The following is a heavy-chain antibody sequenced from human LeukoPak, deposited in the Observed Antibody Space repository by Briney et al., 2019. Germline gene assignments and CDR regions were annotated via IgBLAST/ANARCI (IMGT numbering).Heavy chain of an antibody. Sequence: GGSLRLSCAASGFTFSSYAMSWVRQAPGKGPEWVSAISGSGGSTYYADSVKGRFTISRDNSKNTLYLQMNSLRAEDTAVYYCAKDRGWMVQGDPATYTDYWGQGTLVTVSS. J-gene: IGHJ4*02. CDR1: GFTFSSYA. V-gene: IGHV3-23*01. CDR3: AKDRGWMVQGDPATYTDY. D-gene: IGHD3-10*01. CDR2: ISGSGGST.